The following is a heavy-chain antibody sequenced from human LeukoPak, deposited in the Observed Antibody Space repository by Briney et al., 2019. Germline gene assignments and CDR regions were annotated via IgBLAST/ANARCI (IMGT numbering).Heavy chain of an antibody. J-gene: IGHJ5*02. CDR2: IYSGGST. CDR1: GFTVSSNY. Sequence: PGGSLRLSCAASGFTVSSNYMSWVRQAPGKGLEWVSVIYSGGSTYYADSVKGRFTISRDNSKNTLYLQMNSLRPEDTAVYYCAREGYTYGHNWFDPWGQGTLVTVSS. D-gene: IGHD5-18*01. V-gene: IGHV3-53*05. CDR3: AREGYTYGHNWFDP.